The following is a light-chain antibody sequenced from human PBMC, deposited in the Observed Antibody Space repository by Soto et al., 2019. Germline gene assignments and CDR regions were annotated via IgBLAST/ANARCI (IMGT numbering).Light chain of an antibody. Sequence: DIQMTQSPSSLSASVGARVTIAFRASQSISSYLNWYQQKPGKAPNLLIYDASTLESGVPSRFSGSGSGTEFTLTISSLQPDDFATYYCQHYSTVWAFGQGTKVDIK. J-gene: IGKJ1*01. CDR3: QHYSTVWA. V-gene: IGKV1-5*01. CDR1: QSISSY. CDR2: DAS.